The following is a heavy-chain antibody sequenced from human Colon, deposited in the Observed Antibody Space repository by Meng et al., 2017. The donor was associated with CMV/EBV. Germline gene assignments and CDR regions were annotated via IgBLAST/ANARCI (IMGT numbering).Heavy chain of an antibody. CDR2: ITGSGDVT. Sequence: GESLKISCAASGFIFDKYAMHWVRRAPGKGLEWVSAITGSGDVTYYADSVKGRFTISRDNSKNTLYLQMNSLRAEDTAVYCCAKALNLVVPAAAYFHYWGNGTLVTVSS. J-gene: IGHJ4*01. CDR1: GFIFDKYA. V-gene: IGHV3-23*01. CDR3: AKALNLVVPAAAYFHY. D-gene: IGHD2-2*01.